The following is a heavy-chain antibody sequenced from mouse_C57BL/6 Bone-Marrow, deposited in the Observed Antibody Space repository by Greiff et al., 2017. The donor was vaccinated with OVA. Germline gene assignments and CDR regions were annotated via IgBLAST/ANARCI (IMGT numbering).Heavy chain of an antibody. Sequence: EVLLVESGGGLVQPGGSLKLSCAASGFTFSDYYMYWVRQTPEKRLEWVAYISNGGGSTYYPDTVKGRFTISRDNAKNTLYLQMSRLKSEDTAMYYCARQDYDGRYFDYWGKGTTLTVSS. D-gene: IGHD2-4*01. CDR2: ISNGGGST. CDR1: GFTFSDYY. J-gene: IGHJ2*01. CDR3: ARQDYDGRYFDY. V-gene: IGHV5-12*01.